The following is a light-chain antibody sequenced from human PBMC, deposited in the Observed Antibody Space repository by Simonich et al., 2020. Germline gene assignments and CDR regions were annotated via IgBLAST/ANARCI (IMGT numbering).Light chain of an antibody. Sequence: QSALTQPASVSGSPGQSITISCTGTTSDVGGYNYVSWYQQHPVKAPKLMIYYVSNRPSGVSNRFSGSKSCNTASLTISGLQAEDEADYYCSSYTSSSTVVFGGGTKLTVL. CDR2: YVS. CDR1: TSDVGGYNY. V-gene: IGLV2-14*03. CDR3: SSYTSSSTVV. J-gene: IGLJ2*01.